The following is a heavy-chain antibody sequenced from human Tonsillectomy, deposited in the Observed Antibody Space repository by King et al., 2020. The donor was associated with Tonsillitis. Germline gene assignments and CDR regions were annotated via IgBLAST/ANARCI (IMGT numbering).Heavy chain of an antibody. CDR2: ISGSGGST. V-gene: IGHV3-23*04. CDR1: GFTFSSYA. Sequence: VQLVESGGGLVQPGGSLRLSCAASGFTFSSYAMSWVRQAPGKGLEWVSAISGSGGSTYYADSVKGRFTISRDNSKNTLYLQMNSLRAEDTAVYYCAKVDHYYDILTGISPHSFDYWGQGTLVTVSS. CDR3: AKVDHYYDILTGISPHSFDY. J-gene: IGHJ4*02. D-gene: IGHD3-9*01.